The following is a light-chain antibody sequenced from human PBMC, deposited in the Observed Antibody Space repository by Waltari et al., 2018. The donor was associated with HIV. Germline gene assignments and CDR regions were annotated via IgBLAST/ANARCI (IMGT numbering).Light chain of an antibody. Sequence: QSALTQPPSASGSPGQSVTLPCTGSNSYIGSYDYVSWYQLHPGKAPKLVISEVTKRPSGVSDRFSGSKSANTAFLTVSGLQAEDEADYYCSSFADRDGFYVLFGGGTRLTVL. J-gene: IGLJ2*01. CDR2: EVT. V-gene: IGLV2-8*01. CDR1: NSYIGSYDY. CDR3: SSFADRDGFYVL.